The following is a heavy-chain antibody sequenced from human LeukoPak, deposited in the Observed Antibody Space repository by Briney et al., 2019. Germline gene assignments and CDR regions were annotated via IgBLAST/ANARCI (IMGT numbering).Heavy chain of an antibody. J-gene: IGHJ5*02. Sequence: SETLSLTCAVSGGSISSSNWWSWVRQPPGKGLEWIGEIYHSGSTNYNPSLKSRVTISVDKSKNQFSLKLSSVTAADTAVYYCARVPDSSGYSTNWFDPWGQGTLVTVSS. CDR1: GGSISSSNW. CDR2: IYHSGST. CDR3: ARVPDSSGYSTNWFDP. D-gene: IGHD3-22*01. V-gene: IGHV4-4*02.